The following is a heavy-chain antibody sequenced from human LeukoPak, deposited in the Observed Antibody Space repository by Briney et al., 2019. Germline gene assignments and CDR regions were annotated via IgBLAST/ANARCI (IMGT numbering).Heavy chain of an antibody. CDR3: ARDGLGYYGSGSPQNYFDY. CDR2: ISYDGSNK. J-gene: IGHJ4*02. D-gene: IGHD3-10*01. V-gene: IGHV3-30*04. CDR1: GFTFSSYA. Sequence: GRSLRLSCAAFGFTFSSYAMHWVRQAPGEGLEWVAVISYDGSNKYYADSVKGRFTISRDNSKNTLYLQMNSLRAEDTAVYYCARDGLGYYGSGSPQNYFDYWGQGTLVTVSS.